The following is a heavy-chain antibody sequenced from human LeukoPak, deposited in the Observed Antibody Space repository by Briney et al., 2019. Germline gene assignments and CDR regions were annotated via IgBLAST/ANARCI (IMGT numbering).Heavy chain of an antibody. D-gene: IGHD3-22*01. CDR1: GFTFSSYG. V-gene: IGHV3-30*18. CDR3: AKEGYDSSGYYYHHSHFDY. CDR2: ISYDGSNK. J-gene: IGHJ4*02. Sequence: GGSLRLSCAASGFTFSSYGMHWVRRAPGKGLEWVAVISYDGSNKYYADSVKGRFTISRDNSKNTLYLQMNSLRAEDTAVYYCAKEGYDSSGYYYHHSHFDYWGQGTLVTVSS.